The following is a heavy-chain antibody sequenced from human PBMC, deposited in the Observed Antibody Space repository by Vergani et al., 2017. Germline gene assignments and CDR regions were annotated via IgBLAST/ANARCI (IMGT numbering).Heavy chain of an antibody. J-gene: IGHJ4*02. CDR1: GGTFSTYA. Sequence: QVQLVQSGAEVKKPGSSVKVSCKASGGTFSTYAISWVRQAPGQGLEWMGRLIPIFGTTNYAQNFQGRVTITADESTGTAYMELSSLRSEDTAVYYCAGNRRYCSGGSCYLDYWGQGTLITVSS. CDR2: LIPIFGTT. D-gene: IGHD2-15*01. CDR3: AGNRRYCSGGSCYLDY. V-gene: IGHV1-69*13.